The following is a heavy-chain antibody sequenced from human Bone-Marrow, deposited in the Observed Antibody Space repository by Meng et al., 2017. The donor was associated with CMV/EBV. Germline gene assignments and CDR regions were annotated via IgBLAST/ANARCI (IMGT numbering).Heavy chain of an antibody. CDR2: IYYSGST. D-gene: IGHD6-6*01. CDR1: GGSISSGDYN. Sequence: SGGSISSGDYNWSWIRQPAEKGREWIGYIYYSGSTYYNPSLKSRVTISVDTSKNQFSLKLSSVTAADTAVYYCASYSSSYQYNWFDPWGQGTLVTVSS. V-gene: IGHV4-30-4*08. CDR3: ASYSSSYQYNWFDP. J-gene: IGHJ5*02.